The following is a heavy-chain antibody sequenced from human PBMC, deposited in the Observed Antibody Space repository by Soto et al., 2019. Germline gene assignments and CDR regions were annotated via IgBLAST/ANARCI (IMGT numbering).Heavy chain of an antibody. V-gene: IGHV1-69*01. J-gene: IGHJ6*02. CDR1: RVAFSKFI. CDR2: IIPIFSTA. D-gene: IGHD6-19*01. Sequence: QAQLEQSGGEVKKPGSSVKVSCKASRVAFSKFIVTWVRQAPGLGLEWMGGIIPIFSTANYAQKFQGRVKITADESTSTSYMEVNNLRAEDTAVYYCAKVRYSSPMGYYYGMDVWGQGTTVTVSS. CDR3: AKVRYSSPMGYYYGMDV.